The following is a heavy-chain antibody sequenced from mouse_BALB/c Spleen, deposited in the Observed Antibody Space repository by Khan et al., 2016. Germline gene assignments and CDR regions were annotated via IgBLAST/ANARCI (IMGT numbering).Heavy chain of an antibody. CDR3: ARRRIYDGYYDAMDY. CDR1: GYTFTNYG. CDR2: INTYTGEP. Sequence: QIQLVQSGPELKKPGETVKISCKASGYTFTNYGMNWVKQAPGKGLKWMGWINTYTGEPTYADDFKGRFAFSLETSASTAYLQINNLKNEDTATXFCARRRIYDGYYDAMDYWGQGTSVTVSS. V-gene: IGHV9-3-1*01. J-gene: IGHJ4*01. D-gene: IGHD2-3*01.